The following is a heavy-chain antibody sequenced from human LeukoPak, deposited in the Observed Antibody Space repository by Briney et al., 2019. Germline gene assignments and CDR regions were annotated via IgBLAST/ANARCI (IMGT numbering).Heavy chain of an antibody. CDR3: ARHVGYDILTGRFNSKGPVDY. Sequence: SETLSLTCAVYGGSFSGYYWGWIRQPPGKGLAWIANIYYSGSTYYNPSLKSRVTISVDTSKNLFSLNLTSVTAADTAVYYCARHVGYDILTGRFNSKGPVDYWGQGTLVTVSS. CDR2: IYYSGST. J-gene: IGHJ4*02. V-gene: IGHV4-34*01. CDR1: GGSFSGYY. D-gene: IGHD3-9*01.